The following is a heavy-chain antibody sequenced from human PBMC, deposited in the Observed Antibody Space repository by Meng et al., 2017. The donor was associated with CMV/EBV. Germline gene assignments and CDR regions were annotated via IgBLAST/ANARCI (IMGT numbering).Heavy chain of an antibody. J-gene: IGHJ6*02. CDR1: GGSISSYY. V-gene: IGHV4-59*01. D-gene: IGHD5-18*01. CDR2: IYYSGST. CDR3: ARGGGIQLWYYYYGMDV. Sequence: SETLSLSCTVSGGSISSYYWSWIRQPPGKGLEWIGYIYYSGSTNYNPSLKSRVTISVDTSKNQFSLKLSSVTAADTAVYYGARGGGIQLWYYYYGMDVWGQGTTVTVSS.